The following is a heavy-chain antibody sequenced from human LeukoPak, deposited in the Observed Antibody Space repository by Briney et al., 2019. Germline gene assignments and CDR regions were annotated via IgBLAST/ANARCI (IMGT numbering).Heavy chain of an antibody. CDR2: IYYSGST. V-gene: IGHV4-59*13. J-gene: IGHJ4*02. D-gene: IGHD4-17*01. CDR1: GGSISSYY. Sequence: SETLSLTCTVSGGSISSYYWSWIRQPPGKGLEWLGYIYYSGSTNYNPSLKSRVTISVDTSKNQFSLKLSYVTAAYTAVYYCARDRGVTIDYWGQGTLVTVSS. CDR3: ARDRGVTIDY.